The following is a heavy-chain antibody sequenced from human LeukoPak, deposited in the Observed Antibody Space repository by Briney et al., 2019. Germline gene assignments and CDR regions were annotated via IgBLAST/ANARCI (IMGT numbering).Heavy chain of an antibody. D-gene: IGHD6-19*01. CDR1: GGSISSYY. CDR3: ARHGRRQWLVTQYFDY. J-gene: IGHJ4*02. CDR2: IYYSGST. V-gene: IGHV4-59*08. Sequence: ASETLSLTCTVSGGSISSYYWSWIRQPPGKGLEWIGYIYYSGSTNYNPSLKSRVTISVDTSKNQFSLKLSSVTAADTAVYYCARHGRRQWLVTQYFDYWGQGTLVTVSP.